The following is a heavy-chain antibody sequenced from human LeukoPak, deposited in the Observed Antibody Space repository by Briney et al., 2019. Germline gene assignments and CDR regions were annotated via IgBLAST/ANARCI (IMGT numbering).Heavy chain of an antibody. D-gene: IGHD3-22*01. J-gene: IGHJ4*02. CDR1: GYTFTSYD. CDR2: MNPNSGNT. CDR3: ARSLTMIVVASSY. Sequence: ASVKVSCKASGYTFTSYDINWVRQATGQGLEWMGWMNPNSGNTGYAQKFQGRVTMTRNTSISTAYMELSSLRSEDTAVYYCARSLTMIVVASSYWGQGTLVTVSS. V-gene: IGHV1-8*01.